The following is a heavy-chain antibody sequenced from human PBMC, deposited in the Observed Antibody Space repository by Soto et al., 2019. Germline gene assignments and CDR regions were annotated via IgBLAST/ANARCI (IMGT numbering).Heavy chain of an antibody. CDR2: VHYGGST. CDR3: AKCEIYTMMDF. D-gene: IGHD3-22*01. CDR1: GASISITRYY. Sequence: SETLSLTCTVSGASISITRYYWGWIRQPPGQGLEWIGTVHYGGSTSYTPSLRSRVTISLDKSRNKFSLELTSVTAADTAVYYCAKCEIYTMMDFWGPGTLVTVSS. V-gene: IGHV4-39*01. J-gene: IGHJ4*02.